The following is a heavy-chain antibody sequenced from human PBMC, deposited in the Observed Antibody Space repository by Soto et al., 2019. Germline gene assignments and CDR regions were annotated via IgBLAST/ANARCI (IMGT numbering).Heavy chain of an antibody. V-gene: IGHV1-2*02. J-gene: IGHJ4*02. CDR1: GYTFTGSY. CDR3: AGEIRYYYYSSGYYYGSY. CDR2: INSNSGGI. D-gene: IGHD3-22*01. Sequence: RASVKVSCKASGYTFTGSYMHWVRQAPGQGLEWMGWINSNSGGINYAQKFQGRVTMTRDTSISTAYMELSRLRSDDTAVYYCAGEIRYYYYSSGYYYGSYWGQGTLVTVSS.